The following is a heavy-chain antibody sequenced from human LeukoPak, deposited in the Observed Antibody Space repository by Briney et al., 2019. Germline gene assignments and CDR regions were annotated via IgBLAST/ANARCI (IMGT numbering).Heavy chain of an antibody. Sequence: PGGSLRLSCAASGFTFSEAWMSWVRQAPGKGLEWVARIQSITDGGTTDYAAPVKGRFTISRDDSKNTLYLQLNSLKTEDTAMYYCTIDYDYAWGSYRLGYWGQGTLVTVSS. CDR1: GFTFSEAW. CDR3: TIDYDYAWGSYRLGY. D-gene: IGHD3-16*02. CDR2: IQSITDGGTT. V-gene: IGHV3-15*01. J-gene: IGHJ4*02.